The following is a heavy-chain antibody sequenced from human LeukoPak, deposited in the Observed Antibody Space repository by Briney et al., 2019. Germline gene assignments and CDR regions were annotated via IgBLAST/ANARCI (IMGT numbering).Heavy chain of an antibody. CDR1: GGSISSGDYY. CDR2: IYYSGST. V-gene: IGHV4-30-4*01. CDR3: ARGPPGSIFYDSRYFDY. Sequence: SETLSLTCTVSGGSISSGDYYWSWIRQPPGKGLEWIGYIYYSGSTYYNPSLKSRVTISVDTSKNQFSLKLSSVTAADTAVYYCARGPPGSIFYDSRYFDYWGQGTLVTVSS. J-gene: IGHJ4*02. D-gene: IGHD3-22*01.